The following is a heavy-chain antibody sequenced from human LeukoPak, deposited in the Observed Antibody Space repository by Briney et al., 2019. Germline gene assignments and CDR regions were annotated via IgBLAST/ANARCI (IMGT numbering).Heavy chain of an antibody. CDR3: ARGVLPRYYFDY. CDR2: ISGSGGST. J-gene: IGHJ4*02. CDR1: GFTFSSYA. V-gene: IGHV3-23*01. Sequence: GGSLRLSCAASGFTFSSYAMSWVRQAPGKGLEWVSAISGSGGSTYYADSVKGRFTISRDNAKNPLYLQMNSLRAEDTAVYYCARGVLPRYYFDYWGQGTLVTVSS.